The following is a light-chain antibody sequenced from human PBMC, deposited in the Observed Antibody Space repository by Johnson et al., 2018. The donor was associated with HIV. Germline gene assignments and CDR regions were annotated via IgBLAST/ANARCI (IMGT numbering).Light chain of an antibody. Sequence: QSVLTQPPSVSAAPGQKVTISCSGSSSNIGNNYVSWYQQLPGTAPKLLIYENNKRPSGIPDRFSGSKSGTSATLGITGLQTGDEADYYCGTWDSSLGVVGTGTKVTDL. CDR2: ENN. CDR3: GTWDSSLGV. J-gene: IGLJ1*01. CDR1: SSNIGNNY. V-gene: IGLV1-51*02.